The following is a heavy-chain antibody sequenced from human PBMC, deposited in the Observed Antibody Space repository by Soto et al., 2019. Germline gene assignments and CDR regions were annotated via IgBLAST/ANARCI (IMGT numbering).Heavy chain of an antibody. CDR2: INAGNGNT. Sequence: QVQLVQSGAEVKKPGASVKVSCKASGYTFTSYAMHWVRQAPGQRLEWMGWINAGNGNTKYSQKLQGRVPITRDTSASTAYMERSSLRSEGTAVYYCARDVGATGDWGQGPLVIVSS. D-gene: IGHD1-26*01. J-gene: IGHJ4*02. V-gene: IGHV1-3*01. CDR1: GYTFTSYA. CDR3: ARDVGATGD.